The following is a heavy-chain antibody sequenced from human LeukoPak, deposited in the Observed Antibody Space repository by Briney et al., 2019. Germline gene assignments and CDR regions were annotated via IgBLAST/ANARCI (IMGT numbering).Heavy chain of an antibody. Sequence: GGSLTLSCAASGFTVSNFWMFWLRQAPGKGLMYVSEINNDGNRIRYVDSVKGRLTISRDSATNTLFLQMNSLRDDDTAMYYCARGGLPGGFDYWGQGILVTVSS. CDR1: GFTVSNFW. D-gene: IGHD7-27*01. CDR3: ARGGLPGGFDY. V-gene: IGHV3-74*01. CDR2: INNDGNRI. J-gene: IGHJ4*02.